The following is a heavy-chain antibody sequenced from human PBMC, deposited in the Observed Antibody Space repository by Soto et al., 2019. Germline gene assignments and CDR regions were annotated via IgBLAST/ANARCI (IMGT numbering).Heavy chain of an antibody. CDR2: ISYDGSNK. V-gene: IGHV3-30*18. CDR1: GFTFSSYG. CDR3: AKDTYQWLVRGQPHY. J-gene: IGHJ4*02. D-gene: IGHD6-19*01. Sequence: QVQLVESGGGVVQPGRSLRLSCAASGFTFSSYGMHWVRQAPGKGLEWVAVISYDGSNKYYADSVKGRFTISRDNSKNTLYLQMNSLRAEDTAVYYCAKDTYQWLVRGQPHYWGQGTLVTVSS.